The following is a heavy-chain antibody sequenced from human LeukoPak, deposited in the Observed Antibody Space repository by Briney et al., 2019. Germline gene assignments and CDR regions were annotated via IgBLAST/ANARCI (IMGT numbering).Heavy chain of an antibody. CDR1: GFSITSGYF. Sequence: SETLSLTCSVSGFSITSGYFWAWIRQTPGKGLEWIGSIYHSRTTYYNPSLKSRVTMSLDTSKNHFSLNLSSVTAADTAVYYCARESQPYFDSWGQGTLVTVSS. V-gene: IGHV4-38-2*02. J-gene: IGHJ4*02. CDR2: IYHSRTT. CDR3: ARESQPYFDS.